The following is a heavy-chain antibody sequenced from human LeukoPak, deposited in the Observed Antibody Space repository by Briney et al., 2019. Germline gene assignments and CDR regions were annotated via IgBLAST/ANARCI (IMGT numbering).Heavy chain of an antibody. V-gene: IGHV3-74*01. CDR3: AREMGGYPFDY. J-gene: IGHJ4*02. D-gene: IGHD5-12*01. CDR1: GFMFSKSW. CDR2: IYNDGSTT. Sequence: PGGSLRLSCAASGFMFSKSWMHWVRQVPGKGLVWVARIYNDGSTTNYADSVKGRFTISRDNAKNSLYLQMNSLRAEDTAVYYCAREMGGYPFDYWGQGTLVTVSS.